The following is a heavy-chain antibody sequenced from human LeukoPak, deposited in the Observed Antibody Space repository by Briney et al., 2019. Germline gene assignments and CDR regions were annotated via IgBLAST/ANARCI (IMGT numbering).Heavy chain of an antibody. J-gene: IGHJ3*02. CDR3: ARGGAPGAFDI. CDR1: GGTFSSYA. CDR2: IIPIFGTA. Sequence: GASVKVSCKASGGTFSSYAISWVRQAPGQGLEWMGRIIPIFGTANYAQKFQGRVTITTDESTSTAYMELSSLRSEDTAVYYCARGGAPGAFDIWGQGTMVTVSS. V-gene: IGHV1-69*05.